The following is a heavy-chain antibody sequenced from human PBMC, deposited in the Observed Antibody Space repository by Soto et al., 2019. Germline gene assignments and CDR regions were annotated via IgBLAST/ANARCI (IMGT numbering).Heavy chain of an antibody. D-gene: IGHD3-10*01. J-gene: IGHJ6*04. CDR1: GGTFSSYA. CDR2: IIPIFGTA. CDR3: ARGQAIVVGGVITSYYYYGIGI. V-gene: IGHV1-69*13. Sequence: SVKVSCKASGGTFSSYAISWVRQAPGQGLEWMGGIIPIFGTANYAQKFQGRGTSTADESTSTAYMELSSWRSEDTAVYYCARGQAIVVGGVITSYYYYGIGIYRKGTTVTVSS.